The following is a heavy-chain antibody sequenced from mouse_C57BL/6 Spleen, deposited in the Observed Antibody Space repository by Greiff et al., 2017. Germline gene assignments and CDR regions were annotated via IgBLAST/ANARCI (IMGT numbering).Heavy chain of an antibody. V-gene: IGHV1-15*01. J-gene: IGHJ4*01. CDR1: GYTFTDYE. CDR2: IDPETGGT. CDR3: TRPLYYGSEYAMDY. D-gene: IGHD1-1*01. Sequence: QVQLQQSGAELVRPGASVTLSCKASGYTFTDYEMHWVKQTPVHGLEWIGAIDPETGGTAYNQKFKGKAILTADKSSSTAYMELRSLTSEDSAVYYCTRPLYYGSEYAMDYWGQGTSVTVSS.